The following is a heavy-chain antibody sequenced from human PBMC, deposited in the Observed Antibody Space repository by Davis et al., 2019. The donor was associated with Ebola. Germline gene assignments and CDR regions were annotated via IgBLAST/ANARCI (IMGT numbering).Heavy chain of an antibody. D-gene: IGHD2-2*02. Sequence: GESLKISCAASGFTFSSYAMHWVRQAPGKGLEWVAVISYDGSNKYYADSVKGRFTISRDNSKNTLYLQMNSLRAEDTAVYYCAKDTVVVPAAILDYWGQGTLVTVSS. CDR2: ISYDGSNK. CDR1: GFTFSSYA. J-gene: IGHJ4*02. CDR3: AKDTVVVPAAILDY. V-gene: IGHV3-30*04.